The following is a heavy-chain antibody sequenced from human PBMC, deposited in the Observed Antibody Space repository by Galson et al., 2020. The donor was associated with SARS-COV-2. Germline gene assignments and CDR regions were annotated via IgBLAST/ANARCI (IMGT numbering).Heavy chain of an antibody. J-gene: IGHJ4*02. V-gene: IGHV3-64D*06. D-gene: IGHD2-21*02. Sequence: GGSLRLSCSASGFAFSIYAMYWVRQAPGRGLECVSSIVGNGDTTYYADSVKGRFTISRDNSKNTLYLQMSSLRTEDTAVYYCVKDFGRVLLGRNYWGQGTPVIVSS. CDR1: GFAFSIYA. CDR3: VKDFGRVLLGRNY. CDR2: IVGNGDTT.